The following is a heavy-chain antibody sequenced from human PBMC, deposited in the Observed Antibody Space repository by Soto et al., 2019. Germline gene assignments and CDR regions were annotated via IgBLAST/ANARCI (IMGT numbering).Heavy chain of an antibody. CDR2: IIPIFGTA. J-gene: IGHJ4*02. V-gene: IGHV1-69*13. Sequence: SVKVSCKASGGTFSSYAISWVRQAPGQGLEWMGGIIPIFGTANYAQKFQGRVTITADESTSTAYMELSSLRSEDTAVYYCARGRDRKATNTPFDYWAQGILVTVSS. CDR1: GGTFSSYA. CDR3: ARGRDRKATNTPFDY. D-gene: IGHD5-12*01.